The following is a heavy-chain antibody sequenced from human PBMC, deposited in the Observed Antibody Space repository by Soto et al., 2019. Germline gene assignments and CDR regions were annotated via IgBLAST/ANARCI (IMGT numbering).Heavy chain of an antibody. Sequence: VASVKVSCKASGYTFTSYGISWVRQAPGQGLEWVGWISAYNGNTNYAQKLQGRVTMTTDTSTSTAYMELRSLRSDDTAVYYCARRGAATLVDWFDPWGQGTLVTVSS. J-gene: IGHJ5*02. CDR2: ISAYNGNT. D-gene: IGHD5-12*01. CDR1: GYTFTSYG. CDR3: ARRGAATLVDWFDP. V-gene: IGHV1-18*04.